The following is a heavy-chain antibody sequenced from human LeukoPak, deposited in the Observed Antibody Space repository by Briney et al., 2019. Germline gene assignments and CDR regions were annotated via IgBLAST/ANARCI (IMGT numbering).Heavy chain of an antibody. D-gene: IGHD3-9*01. CDR1: GGSFSGYY. Sequence: PSETLSLTCAVYGGSFSGYYWSWLRQPPGKGLEWIGEINHSGSTNYNPSLKSRVTISVDTSKNQFSLKLSSVTAADTAVYYCARVGAGYYIDYWGQGTLVTVSS. J-gene: IGHJ4*02. CDR3: ARVGAGYYIDY. V-gene: IGHV4-34*01. CDR2: INHSGST.